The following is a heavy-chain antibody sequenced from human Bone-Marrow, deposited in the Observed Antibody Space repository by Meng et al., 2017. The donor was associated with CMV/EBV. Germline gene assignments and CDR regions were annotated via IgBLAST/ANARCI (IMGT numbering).Heavy chain of an antibody. CDR2: INPNSGGT. D-gene: IGHD2-2*02. CDR1: GYTFTGHY. Sequence: ASVKVSCKASGYTFTGHYMHWVRQAPGQGLEWMGWINPNSGGTNYAQKFQGRVTMTRDTSISTAYMELSRLRSDDTAVYYCARDLPCSRSSTSCYRYYYGMDVWGQGTTVTVSS. CDR3: ARDLPCSRSSTSCYRYYYGMDV. J-gene: IGHJ6*02. V-gene: IGHV1-2*02.